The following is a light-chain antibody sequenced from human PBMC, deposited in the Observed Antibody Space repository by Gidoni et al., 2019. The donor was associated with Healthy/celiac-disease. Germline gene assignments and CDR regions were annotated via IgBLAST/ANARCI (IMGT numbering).Light chain of an antibody. CDR1: QSVSSY. V-gene: IGKV3-11*01. CDR2: DAS. Sequence: ELVLTQSPATLSLSPGERATLSCRASQSVSSYLAWYQQKPGQAPRLLIYDASNRATGIPARFSGSGSGTDFTLTISSLEPKDFAVYYCQQRSNWPTFGQGTKVEIK. J-gene: IGKJ1*01. CDR3: QQRSNWPT.